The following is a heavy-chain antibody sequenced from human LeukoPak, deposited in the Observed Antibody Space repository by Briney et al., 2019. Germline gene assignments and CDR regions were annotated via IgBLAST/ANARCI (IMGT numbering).Heavy chain of an antibody. CDR1: GFSVSGNY. CDR2: IYSGGST. D-gene: IGHD6-13*01. Sequence: TGGSLRLSCAASGFSVSGNYMSWVRQAPGKGLEWVSVIYSGGSTYYADSVKGRFTISRDNSKNTLYLQMNSLRAEDTAVYYCAREKYSSSWYPLFDYWGQGTLVTVSS. CDR3: AREKYSSSWYPLFDY. J-gene: IGHJ4*02. V-gene: IGHV3-53*01.